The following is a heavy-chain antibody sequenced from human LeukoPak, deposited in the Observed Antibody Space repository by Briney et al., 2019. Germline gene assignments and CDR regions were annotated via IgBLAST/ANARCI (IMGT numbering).Heavy chain of an antibody. CDR3: ARERDAIIDF. J-gene: IGHJ4*02. D-gene: IGHD5-24*01. V-gene: IGHV3-23*01. CDR2: ISGTGAST. Sequence: GGSLRLSCAASGFTFSNYGINWVRQAPGKGLEWVSAISGTGASTYYADSVKGRFTISRDNAKNTLYLQMNSLRSEDTAIFYCARERDAIIDFWGQGTLITVSS. CDR1: GFTFSNYG.